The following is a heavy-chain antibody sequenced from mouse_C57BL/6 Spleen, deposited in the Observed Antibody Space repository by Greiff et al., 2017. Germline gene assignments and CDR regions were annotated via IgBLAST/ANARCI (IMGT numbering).Heavy chain of an antibody. Sequence: VQLQQPGAELVKPGASVKLSCKASGYTFTSYWMHWVKQRPGQGLEWIGMIHPNSGSTNYNEKFKSKATLTVDKSSSTAYMQLSSLTSEDSAVYYCAIDGSSPYYAMDYWGQGTSVTVSS. CDR1: GYTFTSYW. V-gene: IGHV1-64*01. J-gene: IGHJ4*01. D-gene: IGHD1-1*01. CDR2: IHPNSGST. CDR3: AIDGSSPYYAMDY.